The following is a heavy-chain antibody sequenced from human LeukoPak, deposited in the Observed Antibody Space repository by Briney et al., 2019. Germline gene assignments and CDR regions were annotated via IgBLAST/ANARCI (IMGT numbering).Heavy chain of an antibody. CDR3: ARRSANYATVDY. CDR2: IYSRGST. Sequence: SETLSLTCIVSGGSISSSNYYWGWIRQSPGKGLEWIGSIYSRGSTYYNPSLKSRVIVSSDMSKNQFSLMLSSVTAADTAVYYCARRSANYATVDYWGQGTLVTVSS. CDR1: GGSISSSNYY. V-gene: IGHV4-39*07. D-gene: IGHD4/OR15-4a*01. J-gene: IGHJ4*02.